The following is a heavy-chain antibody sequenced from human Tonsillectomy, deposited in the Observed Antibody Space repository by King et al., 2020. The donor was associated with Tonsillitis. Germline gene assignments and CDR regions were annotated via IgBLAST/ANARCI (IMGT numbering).Heavy chain of an antibody. Sequence: QLVQSGAEVKKPGSSVKVSCKASGGTFSSYTISWVRQAPGQGLEWMGGIISIFGTPNYAQKFQGRVTITADESTSTGYMELSSLRSEDTAVYYCAGVEGVASANYYYGMYVCGHGTTVTVSS. V-gene: IGHV1-69*01. J-gene: IGHJ6*02. D-gene: IGHD6-13*01. CDR3: AGVEGVASANYYYGMYV. CDR2: IISIFGTP. CDR1: GGTFSSYT.